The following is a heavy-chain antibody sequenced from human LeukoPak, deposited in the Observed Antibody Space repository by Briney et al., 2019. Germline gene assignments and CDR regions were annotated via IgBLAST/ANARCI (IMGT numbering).Heavy chain of an antibody. Sequence: LETLSLSCTLSVGSISSRDYYCGSIRQPPGRGLEWIGSIYYCGNTYYNPSLKSPVTISVDMSKNQFSLNVVSVTAADTAVYYCARWKDTVTPWYFDLWGRGTLVTVSS. CDR2: IYYCGNT. J-gene: IGHJ2*01. D-gene: IGHD4-11*01. CDR3: ARWKDTVTPWYFDL. CDR1: VGSISSRDYY. V-gene: IGHV4-39*07.